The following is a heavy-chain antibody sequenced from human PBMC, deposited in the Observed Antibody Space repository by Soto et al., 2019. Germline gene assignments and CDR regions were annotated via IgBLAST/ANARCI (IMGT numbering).Heavy chain of an antibody. J-gene: IGHJ4*02. Sequence: EVQLVESGGGLVQPGGSLRLSCAASGFTFSSYSMNWFRQAPGKGLEWVSSISSTSSYIYYADSVKGRFTISRDNAKNSLYLQINSLSAEDTAVYYCARGGVWTLFDYWCQVSLVTVS. CDR3: ARGGVWTLFDY. CDR1: GFTFSSYS. CDR2: ISSTSSYI. V-gene: IGHV3-21*01. D-gene: IGHD2-8*01.